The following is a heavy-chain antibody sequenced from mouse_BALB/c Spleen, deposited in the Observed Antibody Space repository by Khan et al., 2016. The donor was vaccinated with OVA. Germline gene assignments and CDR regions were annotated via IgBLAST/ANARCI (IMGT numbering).Heavy chain of an antibody. J-gene: IGHJ3*01. D-gene: IGHD2-10*02. CDR3: TRSGYANPFAY. V-gene: IGHV1S81*02. CDR2: INPSNGGT. CDR1: GYTFSSYY. Sequence: QVQLKQSGAELVKPGASVKVSCKASGYTFSSYYMYWVKQRPGQGLEWIGGINPSNGGTNFNEKFKTKATLTVDKSSSTAYMQLSSLKTEDSAVYYCTRSGYANPFAYWGQGTLVTVSA.